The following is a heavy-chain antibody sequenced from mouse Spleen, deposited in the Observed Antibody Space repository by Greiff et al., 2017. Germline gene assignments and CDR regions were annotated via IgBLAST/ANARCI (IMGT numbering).Heavy chain of an antibody. D-gene: IGHD4-1*01. CDR3: ARRLGRNYFDY. V-gene: IGHV1S81*02. CDR1: GYTFTSYW. CDR2: INPSNGRT. J-gene: IGHJ2*01. Sequence: VQLQESGAELVKPGASVKLSCKASGYTFTSYWMHWVKQRPGQGLEWIGEINPSNGRTNYNEKFKSKATLTVDKSSSTAYMQLSSLTSEDSAVYYCARRLGRNYFDYWGQGTTLTVSS.